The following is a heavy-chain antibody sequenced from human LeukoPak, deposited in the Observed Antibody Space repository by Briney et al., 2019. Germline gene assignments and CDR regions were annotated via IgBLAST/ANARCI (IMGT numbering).Heavy chain of an antibody. D-gene: IGHD6-6*01. V-gene: IGHV3-30*03. J-gene: IGHJ4*02. CDR1: GFTFSSYG. CDR2: ISYDGSNK. CDR3: AHIAARQYTFDY. Sequence: GGSLRLSCAASGFTFSSYGTHWVRQAPGKGLEWVAVISYDGSNKYYADSVKGRFTISRDNSKNTLYLQMNSLRAEDTAVYYCAHIAARQYTFDYWGQGTLVTVSS.